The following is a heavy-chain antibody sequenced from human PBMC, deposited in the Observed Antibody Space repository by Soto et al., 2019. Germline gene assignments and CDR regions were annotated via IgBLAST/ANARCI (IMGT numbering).Heavy chain of an antibody. CDR2: INNDGSGT. D-gene: IGHD5-12*01. Sequence: GGSLRLSCAASGFTFSTYWMHWVRQAPGKGLVWVSCINNDGSGTSYADSVKGRFTISRDNAKNTLYLQMNSLRAEDTAVYYCAKGFSGYDFAYWGQGTLVTVSS. J-gene: IGHJ4*02. CDR3: AKGFSGYDFAY. CDR1: GFTFSTYW. V-gene: IGHV3-74*01.